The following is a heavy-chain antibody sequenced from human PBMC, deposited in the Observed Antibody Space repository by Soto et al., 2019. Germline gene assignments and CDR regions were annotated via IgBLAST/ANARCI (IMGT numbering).Heavy chain of an antibody. CDR3: AKWNGYGDY. CDR2: VSGGSGVT. J-gene: IGHJ4*01. V-gene: IGHV3-23*01. D-gene: IGHD1-1*01. Sequence: EVQLLESGGGLVQPGGSLRLSCAVSGFSFSTYGVTWVRQAPGKGLEWVSGVSGGSGVTHYADSVKGRFTITGDNSKNTVYLHMNSLRVYDTAVYYCAKWNGYGDYWGHGTLVTDSS. CDR1: GFSFSTYG.